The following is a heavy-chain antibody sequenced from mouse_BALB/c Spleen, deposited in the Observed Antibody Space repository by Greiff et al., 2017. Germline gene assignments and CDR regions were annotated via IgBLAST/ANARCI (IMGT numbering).Heavy chain of an antibody. Sequence: QVQLQQSAAELARPGASVKMSCKASGYTFTSYTMHWVKQRPGQGLEWIGYINPSSGYTEYNQKFKDKTTLTADKSSSTAYMQLSSLTSEDSAVYYCARSPGNAMDDWGEGTSVTVSS. J-gene: IGHJ4*01. CDR2: INPSSGYT. V-gene: IGHV1-4*02. CDR3: ARSPGNAMDD. CDR1: GYTFTSYT.